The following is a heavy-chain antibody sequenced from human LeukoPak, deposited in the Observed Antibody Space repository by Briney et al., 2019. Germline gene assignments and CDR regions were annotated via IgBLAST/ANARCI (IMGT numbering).Heavy chain of an antibody. D-gene: IGHD6-6*01. CDR1: TDSVSSNSAA. CDR2: TYYRSKWDI. Sequence: SQTLSLTCAISTDSVSSNSAAWNWIRQSPSRGLEWLGRTYYRSKWDIEYAVSVQSRMTINSDTSKNKFSLHLNSVTPEDTAVYYCARDSCYYMDVWGKGTTVTVSS. V-gene: IGHV6-1*01. J-gene: IGHJ6*03. CDR3: ARDSCYYMDV.